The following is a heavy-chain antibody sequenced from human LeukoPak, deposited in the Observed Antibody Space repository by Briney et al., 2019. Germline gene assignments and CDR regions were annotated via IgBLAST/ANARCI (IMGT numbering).Heavy chain of an antibody. Sequence: GASVKVSCKASGYTFTSYDINRVRQATGQGLEWMGWMNPNSGNTGYAQKFQGRVTITRDTSTSTVYMELSSLRSEDTAVYYCARDILPVDCGGDCYPHEYWFDPWGQGTLVTVSS. CDR3: ARDILPVDCGGDCYPHEYWFDP. CDR2: MNPNSGNT. J-gene: IGHJ5*02. CDR1: GYTFTSYD. V-gene: IGHV1-8*03. D-gene: IGHD2-21*02.